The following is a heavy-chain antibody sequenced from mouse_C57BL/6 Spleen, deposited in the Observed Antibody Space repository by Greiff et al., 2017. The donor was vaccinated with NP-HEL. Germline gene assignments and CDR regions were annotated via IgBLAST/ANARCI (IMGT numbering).Heavy chain of an antibody. CDR1: GYTFTDYE. CDR2: IDPETGGT. D-gene: IGHD2-4*01. J-gene: IGHJ3*01. CDR3: TRSRLRRGCAY. Sequence: VQLQQSGAELVRPGASVTLSCKASGYTFTDYEMHWVKQTPVHGLEWIGAIDPETGGTAYNQKFKGKAILTADKSSSTAYMELRSLTSEDSAVYYCTRSRLRRGCAYWGQGTLVTVSA. V-gene: IGHV1-15*01.